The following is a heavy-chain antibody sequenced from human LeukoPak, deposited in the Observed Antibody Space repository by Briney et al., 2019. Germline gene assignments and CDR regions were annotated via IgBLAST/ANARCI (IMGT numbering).Heavy chain of an antibody. CDR1: GGTISSGSYY. Sequence: SQTLSLTCTVSGGTISSGSYYWSWIRQPAGKGLEWIGRIYTSGSTNYNPSLRSRVTISVDTSKNQFSLKLSSVTAADTAVYYCARDATGTKEEDWGQGTLVTVSS. CDR3: ARDATGTKEED. V-gene: IGHV4-61*02. CDR2: IYTSGST. J-gene: IGHJ4*02. D-gene: IGHD1-1*01.